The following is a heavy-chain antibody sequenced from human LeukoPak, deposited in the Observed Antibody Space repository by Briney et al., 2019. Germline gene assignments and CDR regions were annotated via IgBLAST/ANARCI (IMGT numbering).Heavy chain of an antibody. V-gene: IGHV4-59*01. CDR2: IYYSGST. CDR1: GGSISNYY. D-gene: IGHD6-19*01. J-gene: IGHJ4*02. Sequence: PSETLSLTCTVSGGSISNYYWSWIRQPPGKGLEWIGYIYYSGSTNYNPSLKSRVTISVDTSKNQFSLKLRSVTAADTAVYYCARVNRVPMAGPDLYYFDYWGQGTLVTVSS. CDR3: ARVNRVPMAGPDLYYFDY.